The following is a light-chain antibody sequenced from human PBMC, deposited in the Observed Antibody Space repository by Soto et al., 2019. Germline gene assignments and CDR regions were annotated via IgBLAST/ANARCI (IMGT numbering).Light chain of an antibody. Sequence: QSVLTQPPSGSGAPGQRVTISCTGSSSNIGAGYGVHWYQQLPGTAPKLLNYNNYDRPSGVPDRFSVYTSDTSAFLAITGLQAEDEADYYCQSYDNRLSGSVFGGGTKLTVL. J-gene: IGLJ2*01. CDR3: QSYDNRLSGSV. V-gene: IGLV1-40*01. CDR2: NNY. CDR1: SSNIGAGYG.